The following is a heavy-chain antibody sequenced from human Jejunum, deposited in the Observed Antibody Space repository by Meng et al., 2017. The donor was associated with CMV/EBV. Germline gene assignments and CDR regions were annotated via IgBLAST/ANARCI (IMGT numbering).Heavy chain of an antibody. V-gene: IGHV3-21*01. CDR1: TVSSYT. D-gene: IGHD3-22*01. J-gene: IGHJ4*02. CDR2: ISSTSSSM. CDR3: ARFGTMIVVEDVDYFDY. Sequence: TVSSYTMNWVRQAPGKGLEWVSSISSTSSSMYYADSVKGRFTISRDNAKNSLYLQMNSLRAEDTAVYYCARFGTMIVVEDVDYFDYWGQGTVVTVSS.